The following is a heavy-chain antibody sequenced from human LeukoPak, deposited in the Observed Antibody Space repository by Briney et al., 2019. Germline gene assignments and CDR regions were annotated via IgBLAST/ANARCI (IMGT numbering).Heavy chain of an antibody. D-gene: IGHD6-6*01. CDR2: ISAYNGNT. Sequence: ASVKVSCKASGYTFTSYGISWVRKAPGQGLEWMGWISAYNGNTNYAQRLQGRVTMTTDTSTSTAYMELRSLRSDDTAVYYCARGDSIGSSPKDNWFDPWGQGTLVTVSS. CDR1: GYTFTSYG. J-gene: IGHJ5*02. CDR3: ARGDSIGSSPKDNWFDP. V-gene: IGHV1-18*01.